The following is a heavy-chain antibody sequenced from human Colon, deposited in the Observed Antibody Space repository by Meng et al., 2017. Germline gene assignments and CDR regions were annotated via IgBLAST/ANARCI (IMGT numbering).Heavy chain of an antibody. CDR1: GASITTGCYY. CDR3: ARDSGNGLAYFDY. J-gene: IGHJ4*02. D-gene: IGHD3-10*01. V-gene: IGHV4-31*03. CDR2: IANSGDA. Sequence: SETLSLTCTVSGASITTGCYYWSWIRQHPGKGLEWSGYIANSGDAFYNPSLNSRVPISRDTSQNQFSLILHSVTSAETAVYYCARDSGNGLAYFDYWGQGTLVTVSS.